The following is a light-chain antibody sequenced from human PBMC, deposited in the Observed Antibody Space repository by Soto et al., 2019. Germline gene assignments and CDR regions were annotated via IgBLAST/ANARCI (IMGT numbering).Light chain of an antibody. V-gene: IGLV2-23*02. CDR3: CSYAGSSTL. CDR2: EVS. Sequence: QSVLTQPAAGSGAPGQSSTISCTGTSRDVGSYNLVSWYQQHPGKAPKLMIYEVSKRPSGVSNRFSGSKSGNTASLTISGLQAEDEADYYCCSYAGSSTLFGTGTKVTVL. J-gene: IGLJ1*01. CDR1: SRDVGSYNL.